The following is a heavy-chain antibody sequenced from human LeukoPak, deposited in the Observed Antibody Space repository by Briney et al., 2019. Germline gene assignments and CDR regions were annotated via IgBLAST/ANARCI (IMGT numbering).Heavy chain of an antibody. J-gene: IGHJ3*02. CDR3: ACGSRQPDAFDI. CDR2: FDPEDGET. D-gene: IGHD1-14*01. V-gene: IGHV1-24*01. CDR1: GYTLTELS. Sequence: ASVKVSCKVSGYTLTELSMHWVRQAPGKGLEWMGGFDPEDGETIYAQKLQGRVTMTTDTSTSTAYMELRSLRSDDTAVYYCACGSRQPDAFDIWGQGTMVTVSS.